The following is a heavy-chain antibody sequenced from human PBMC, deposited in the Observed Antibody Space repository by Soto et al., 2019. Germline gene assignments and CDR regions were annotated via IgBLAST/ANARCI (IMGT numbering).Heavy chain of an antibody. V-gene: IGHV1-3*01. CDR1: GYTFTSYA. Sequence: QVQVVQSGAEVKKPGASVKGSCKASGYTFTSYAVHWVRQAPGQMLEWMGWINAGNGNTKYSQKFQGRVTITRDTYASTAYMELISLRSEDTAVYYCARGRPHLLPPRRFDPWGQGTLVTVSS. J-gene: IGHJ5*02. CDR3: ARGRPHLLPPRRFDP. D-gene: IGHD1-26*01. CDR2: INAGNGNT.